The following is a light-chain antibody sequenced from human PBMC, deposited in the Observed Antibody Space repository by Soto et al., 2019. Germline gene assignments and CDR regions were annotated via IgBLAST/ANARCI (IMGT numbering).Light chain of an antibody. V-gene: IGLV1-40*01. J-gene: IGLJ3*02. Sequence: QSVLTQPPSVSGATGQRVTISCTGSSSNIGAGYDVHWYQQLPGTAPKLLIYGNSNRPSGVPDRFSGSKSGTSASLAITGLRADDEADYYCQSYDSSLSSWVFGGGTKLTVL. CDR3: QSYDSSLSSWV. CDR2: GNS. CDR1: SSNIGAGYD.